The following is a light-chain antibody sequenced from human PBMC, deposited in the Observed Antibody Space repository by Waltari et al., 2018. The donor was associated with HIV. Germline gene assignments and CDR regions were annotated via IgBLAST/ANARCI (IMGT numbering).Light chain of an antibody. J-gene: IGLJ3*02. V-gene: IGLV4-69*01. CDR2: VNSDGSH. CDR1: SGHSNYA. CDR3: LTWDTGIGV. Sequence: QVVLTQSPSASASLGASVKLTCTLSSGHSNYAIAWHQQQSEKGPRYSMKVNSDGSHNKGDGIPDRFSASSSGAERYLTISSRQSEDEADYYCLTWDTGIGVFGGGTKLTVL.